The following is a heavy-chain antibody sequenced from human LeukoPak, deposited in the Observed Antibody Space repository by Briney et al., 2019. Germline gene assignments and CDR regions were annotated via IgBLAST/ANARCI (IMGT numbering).Heavy chain of an antibody. D-gene: IGHD2-8*01. J-gene: IGHJ4*02. CDR1: GFAFSAYW. V-gene: IGHV3-74*01. CDR2: INTDGSIM. CDR3: ARESYAMGTY. Sequence: TGGSLRLSCAASGFAFSAYWMLWVRQAPGKGLVWVSRINTDGSIMHSADSVKGRFTISRDNAKNTLYLQMNSLIAEDTAIYYCARESYAMGTYWGQGTLVTVSS.